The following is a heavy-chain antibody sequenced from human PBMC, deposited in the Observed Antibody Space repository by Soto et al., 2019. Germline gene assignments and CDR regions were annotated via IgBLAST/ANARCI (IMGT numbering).Heavy chain of an antibody. D-gene: IGHD3-16*02. CDR1: GYSFTSYW. J-gene: IGHJ4*02. CDR3: ARLRDYVWGSYRPEILDY. CDR2: IYPGDSDT. Sequence: GESLKISCKGSGYSFTSYWIGWVRQMPGKGLEWMGIIYPGDSDTRYSPSFQGQVTISADKSISTAYLQWSSLKASDTAMYYCARLRDYVWGSYRPEILDYWGQGTLVTVS. V-gene: IGHV5-51*01.